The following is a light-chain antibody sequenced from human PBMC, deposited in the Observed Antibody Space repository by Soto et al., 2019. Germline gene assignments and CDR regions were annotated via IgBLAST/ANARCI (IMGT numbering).Light chain of an antibody. V-gene: IGKV1-5*03. CDR3: QQYHDYPRT. Sequence: DIQMTQSPSTLSASVGDRITITCRASQSINSWLAWYQQKPGKAPKLLIYKASSLESGVPSRFSGSGSGTEFTLTISSLQPDDFATYYCQQYHDYPRTFGQGTKVEIK. CDR2: KAS. CDR1: QSINSW. J-gene: IGKJ1*01.